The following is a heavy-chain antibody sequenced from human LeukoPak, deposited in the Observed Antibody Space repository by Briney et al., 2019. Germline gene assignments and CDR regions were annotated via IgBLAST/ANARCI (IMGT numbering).Heavy chain of an antibody. Sequence: SETLSLTCTVSGGSISSYYWSWIRQPPGKGLEWIGDIYYSGSTNYNPSLKSRVTISVDTSKTQFSLKLSSVTAADTAVYYCATETRQIWSPSYCYYGMDVWGKGTTVTVSS. CDR2: IYYSGST. J-gene: IGHJ6*04. CDR3: ATETRQIWSPSYCYYGMDV. V-gene: IGHV4-59*01. D-gene: IGHD5-18*01. CDR1: GGSISSYY.